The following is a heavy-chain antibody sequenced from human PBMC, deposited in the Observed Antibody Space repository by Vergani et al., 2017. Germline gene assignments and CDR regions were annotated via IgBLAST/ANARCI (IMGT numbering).Heavy chain of an antibody. CDR1: GFTVSSNY. CDR2: IYSGGST. J-gene: IGHJ6*03. Sequence: EVQLVETGGGLIQPGGSLRLSCAASGFTVSSNYMSWVRQAPGKGLEWVSVIYSGGSTYYADSVKGRFTISRDNSKNTLYLQMNSLRAEDTAVYYCARESRHIVAYYYYYYMDVGGKGTTVTVSS. D-gene: IGHD5-12*01. CDR3: ARESRHIVAYYYYYYMDV. V-gene: IGHV3-53*02.